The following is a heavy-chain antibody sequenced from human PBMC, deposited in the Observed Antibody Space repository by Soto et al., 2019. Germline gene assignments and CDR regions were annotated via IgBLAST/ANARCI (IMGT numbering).Heavy chain of an antibody. CDR3: VRHRSSREIPLDN. D-gene: IGHD2-21*01. CDR2: IYSSGST. J-gene: IGHJ4*02. V-gene: IGHV4-39*01. CDR1: GDSISGTSSY. Sequence: SETLSLTCTVSGDSISGTSSYWGWIRQSSGKGLEWIASIYSSGSTFYNLSLKSRLSLSVDTSKNQFSLRLQSVTAADTAVYYCVRHRSSREIPLDNWGQGTLVTVSS.